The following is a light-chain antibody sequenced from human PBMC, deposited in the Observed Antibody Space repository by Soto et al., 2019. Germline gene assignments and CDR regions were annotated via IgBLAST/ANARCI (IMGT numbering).Light chain of an antibody. CDR1: QSVSNNY. Sequence: EIVLTHSPATLSLSPGERATLSCRASQSVSNNYLAWYQQKPGQAPRLLIYGASNRATGIPDRFSGSGSGTDFTLTINSLQPEDFATYYCQQSYSIPLNFGQGTRLEIK. CDR3: QQSYSIPLN. J-gene: IGKJ5*01. V-gene: IGKV3D-20*02. CDR2: GAS.